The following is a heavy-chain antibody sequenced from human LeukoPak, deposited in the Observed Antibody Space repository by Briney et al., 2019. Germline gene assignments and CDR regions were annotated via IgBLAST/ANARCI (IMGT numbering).Heavy chain of an antibody. CDR1: GGSISSGDYY. CDR2: IYYSGST. D-gene: IGHD4-23*01. Sequence: SETLSLTCTVSGGSISSGDYYWSWIRQPPGKGLEWIGYIYYSGSTYYNPSLKSRVTISVDTSKNQFSLKLSSVTAADTAVYYCARDRSDCGGYFDYWGQGTLVTVSS. J-gene: IGHJ4*02. CDR3: ARDRSDCGGYFDY. V-gene: IGHV4-30-4*01.